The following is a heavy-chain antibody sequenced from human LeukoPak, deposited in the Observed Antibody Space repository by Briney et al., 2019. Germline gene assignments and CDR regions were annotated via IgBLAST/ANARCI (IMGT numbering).Heavy chain of an antibody. J-gene: IGHJ4*02. CDR1: GFTFGSIR. Sequence: GGSLRLSCSASGFTFGSIRMHLVRQAPGKGLEYVSAISSNGGSTYYADSVKGRFTISRDNSKNTLYLQMSSLRTEDTAVYYCVNQISGWVYWGQGTLVTVSS. CDR3: VNQISGWVY. CDR2: ISSNGGST. V-gene: IGHV3-64D*06. D-gene: IGHD6-19*01.